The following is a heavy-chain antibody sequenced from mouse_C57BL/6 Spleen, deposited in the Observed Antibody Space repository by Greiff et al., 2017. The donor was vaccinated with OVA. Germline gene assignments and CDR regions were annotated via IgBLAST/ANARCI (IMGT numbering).Heavy chain of an antibody. CDR3: ARQYSNYGYAMDY. J-gene: IGHJ4*01. CDR2: ISSGGSYT. V-gene: IGHV5-6*01. Sequence: EVQVVESGGDLVKPGGSLKLSCAASGFTFSSYGMSWVRQTPDKRLEWVATISSGGSYTYYPDSVKGRFTISRDNAKNTLYLQMSSLKSEDTAMYYCARQYSNYGYAMDYWGQGTSVTVSS. CDR1: GFTFSSYG. D-gene: IGHD2-5*01.